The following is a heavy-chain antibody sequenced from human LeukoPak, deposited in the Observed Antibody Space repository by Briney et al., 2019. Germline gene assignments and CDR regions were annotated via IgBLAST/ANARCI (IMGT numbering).Heavy chain of an antibody. CDR2: IYSGGNT. J-gene: IGHJ4*02. V-gene: IGHV3-66*01. D-gene: IGHD3-10*01. Sequence: GGSLRLSCAASGVTVSSNYMSWVRQAPGKGLEWVSVIYSGGNTFYADSVKGRFTISRDNSKNTLYLQMNSLRVEDTAVYYCARRMENSGTGDYWGQGTLVTVSS. CDR1: GVTVSSNY. CDR3: ARRMENSGTGDY.